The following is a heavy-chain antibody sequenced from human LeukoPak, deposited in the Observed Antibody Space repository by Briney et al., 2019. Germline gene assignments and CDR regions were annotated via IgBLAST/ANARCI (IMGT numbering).Heavy chain of an antibody. CDR3: ARDAGSMVRGVIPSTDYYYGMDV. V-gene: IGHV3-30-3*01. D-gene: IGHD3-10*01. J-gene: IGHJ6*02. CDR1: GFTFSSYA. Sequence: GGSLRLSCAASGFTFSSYAMHWVRQAPGKGLEWVAVISYDGSNKYYADSVKGRFTISRDNSKNTLYLQMNSLRAEDTAVYYCARDAGSMVRGVIPSTDYYYGMDVWGQGTTVTVSS. CDR2: ISYDGSNK.